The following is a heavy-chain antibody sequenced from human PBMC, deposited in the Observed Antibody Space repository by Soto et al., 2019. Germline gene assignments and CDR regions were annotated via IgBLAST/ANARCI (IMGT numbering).Heavy chain of an antibody. Sequence: SGPTLVNPTETLTLMCTVSGFSLSTATMGVSWFRQPPGKALEWLAHIFSDDEKSYSTSLKSRLTISKDTSKSQVVLTVTNMDPVDTATYYCARTSSLYYDSSGYPDYWGQGTLVTVSS. D-gene: IGHD3-22*01. CDR3: ARTSSLYYDSSGYPDY. CDR2: IFSDDEK. J-gene: IGHJ4*02. V-gene: IGHV2-26*01. CDR1: GFSLSTATMG.